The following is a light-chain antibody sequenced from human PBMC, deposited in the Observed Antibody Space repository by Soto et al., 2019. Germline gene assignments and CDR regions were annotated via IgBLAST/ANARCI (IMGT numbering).Light chain of an antibody. CDR1: SSDVGGYNY. CDR2: EVT. V-gene: IGLV2-8*01. CDR3: CSYAGRYTYV. J-gene: IGLJ1*01. Sequence: QSALTQPPSASGPPGQSVTISCTGTSSDVGGYNYVSWYQQHPGKAPKLVIYEVTKRPSGVPDRFSGSKSGNTASLTVSGLQTEDEADYYCCSYAGRYTYVFGTGTKVTV.